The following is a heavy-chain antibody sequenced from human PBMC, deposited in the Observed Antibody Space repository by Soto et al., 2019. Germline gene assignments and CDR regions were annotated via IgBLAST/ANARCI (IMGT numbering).Heavy chain of an antibody. CDR2: MNAGVGNT. CDR1: GYTFTDYA. J-gene: IGHJ4*02. D-gene: IGHD5-18*01. Sequence: HVDLVQSGADVKKPGASVTISCKASGYTFTDYAVHWVRQAPGQRLEWMGWMNAGVGNTLYSQKFQGRITITRDTSASTAYMELNSLKAADTAIYYCARDTGYTFGSLNYWGPGTLVTVSS. CDR3: ARDTGYTFGSLNY. V-gene: IGHV1-3*01.